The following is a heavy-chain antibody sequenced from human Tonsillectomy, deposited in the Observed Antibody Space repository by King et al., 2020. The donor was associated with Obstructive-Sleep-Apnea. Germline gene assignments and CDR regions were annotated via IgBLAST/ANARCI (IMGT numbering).Heavy chain of an antibody. CDR3: ARNIRSFHWSRGPDDY. Sequence: QLQESGPGLVKPSETLSLTCTVSGYSISSGYYWGWIRQPPGKGLEWIGSIYHSGSTYYNPSLKSRVTMSVDTSKNQFSLKLRSVTAADTAAYYCARNIRSFHWSRGPDDYWGQGTLVTVSS. CDR2: IYHSGST. V-gene: IGHV4-38-2*02. D-gene: IGHD3-9*01. CDR1: GYSISSGYY. J-gene: IGHJ4*02.